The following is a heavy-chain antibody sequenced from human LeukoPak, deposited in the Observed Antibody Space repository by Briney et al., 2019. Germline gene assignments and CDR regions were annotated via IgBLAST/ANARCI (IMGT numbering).Heavy chain of an antibody. D-gene: IGHD3-10*01. Sequence: GGSQRLSCAASGFTFSSYAMSWVRQAPGKGLEWVSAISGSGGSTYYADSVKGRFTISRDNSKNTLYLQMNSLRAEDTAVYYCAKGQDLLWFGEPIYYFDYWGQGTLVTVSS. CDR3: AKGQDLLWFGEPIYYFDY. CDR1: GFTFSSYA. CDR2: ISGSGGST. V-gene: IGHV3-23*01. J-gene: IGHJ4*02.